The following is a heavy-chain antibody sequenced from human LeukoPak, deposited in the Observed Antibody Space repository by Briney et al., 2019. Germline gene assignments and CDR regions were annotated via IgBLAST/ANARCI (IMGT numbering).Heavy chain of an antibody. CDR2: IRSDESDR. J-gene: IGHJ4*02. D-gene: IGHD1-26*01. CDR1: GFIVSTYG. CDR3: GKHDSASEY. Sequence: GGSLRLSCAVSGFIVSTYGMHWVRQAPGKGLEWVAFIRSDESDRSYGGSVKGRFIISRDNSKNTLYLQMNTLRAEDTAVYYCGKHDSASEYWGQGTLVTVSS. V-gene: IGHV3-30*02.